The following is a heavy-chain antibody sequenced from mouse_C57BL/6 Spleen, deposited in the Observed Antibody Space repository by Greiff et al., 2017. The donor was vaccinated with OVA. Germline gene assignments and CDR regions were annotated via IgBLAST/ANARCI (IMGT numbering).Heavy chain of an antibody. CDR2: IYPGDGDT. J-gene: IGHJ3*01. D-gene: IGHD3-2*02. CDR3: AREGTAQAIAY. Sequence: VQLQQSGAELVKPGASVKISCKASGYAFSSYWMNWVKQRPGKGLEWIGQIYPGDGDTNYNGKFKGKATLTADKSSSTAYMQLSSLPAEVSSDYFCAREGTAQAIAYWGQGTLVTVSA. CDR1: GYAFSSYW. V-gene: IGHV1-80*01.